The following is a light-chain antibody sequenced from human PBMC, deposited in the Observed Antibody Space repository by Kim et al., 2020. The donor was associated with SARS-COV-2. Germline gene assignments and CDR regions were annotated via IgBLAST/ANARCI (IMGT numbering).Light chain of an antibody. CDR3: SSYTSTTSRV. CDR2: DVS. J-gene: IGLJ2*01. V-gene: IGLV2-14*01. Sequence: QSALTQPASVSGSPGQSITISCTGSSSDVGGYNYVSWYQQHPGKAPKLMIYDVSKRPSGVSDRFSGSKSGNTTSLTISWLQAEDEADYYCSSYTSTTSRVFGGGTQLTVL. CDR1: SSDVGGYNY.